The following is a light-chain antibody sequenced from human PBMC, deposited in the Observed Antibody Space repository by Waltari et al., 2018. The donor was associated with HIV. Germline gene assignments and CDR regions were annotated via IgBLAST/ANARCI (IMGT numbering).Light chain of an antibody. V-gene: IGLV1-40*01. CDR3: QSYDRSLSASV. Sequence: QSVLTQPPSVSGVPGQRVTISCTGSSSNIGAGYFVHWYQQLPGTAPTPLIYSDRTRPSGVPDRFSGTKSGNSASLAITGLQAEDEADYYCQSYDRSLSASVFGGGTKLTVL. J-gene: IGLJ3*02. CDR1: SSNIGAGYF. CDR2: SDR.